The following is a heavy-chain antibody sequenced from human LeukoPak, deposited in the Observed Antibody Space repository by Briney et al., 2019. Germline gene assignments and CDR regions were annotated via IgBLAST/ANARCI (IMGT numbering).Heavy chain of an antibody. J-gene: IGHJ6*03. CDR3: ATSLSGWGTYHYMDV. D-gene: IGHD6-19*01. Sequence: GGSLRLSCAASGFTFSSYWMSWVRQAPGKGLEWVANIKQDGSEKYYVDSVKGRFTISRDNAKNSLYLQMNRLRAEDTAVYYCATSLSGWGTYHYMDVWGKGTTVTISS. CDR1: GFTFSSYW. CDR2: IKQDGSEK. V-gene: IGHV3-7*01.